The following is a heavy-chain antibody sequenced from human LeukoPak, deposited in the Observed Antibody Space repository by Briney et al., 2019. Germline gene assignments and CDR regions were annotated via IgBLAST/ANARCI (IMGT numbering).Heavy chain of an antibody. J-gene: IGHJ6*04. CDR2: ITRDGSSP. CDR3: ARDPGYESWSPFWGGMDV. D-gene: IGHD3-16*01. Sequence: GGSPRLSRAASGFTFCSSRMHWVRQAPGKGLVWVSRITRDGSSPTYADSVKGRFATSRDNAKNTLYLQMDSLRDDDTAVYYCARDPGYESWSPFWGGMDVWGNGTTVIVSS. CDR1: GFTFCSSR. V-gene: IGHV3-74*01.